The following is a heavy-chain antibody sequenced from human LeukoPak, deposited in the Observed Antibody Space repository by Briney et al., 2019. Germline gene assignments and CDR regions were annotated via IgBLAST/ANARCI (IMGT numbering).Heavy chain of an antibody. CDR1: GSIFSSYW. J-gene: IGHJ4*02. CDR3: ARALSPSSSWYLLDY. V-gene: IGHV5-51*06. Sequence: GASLQISCKGAGSIFSSYWIGCVRQLPGKGLEWRGIIYPGDSNTRYSPSFQGQVTISTDKSISAAYLQWSSLRSEDTAVYYCARALSPSSSWYLLDYWGQGTLVTVSS. CDR2: IYPGDSNT. D-gene: IGHD6-13*01.